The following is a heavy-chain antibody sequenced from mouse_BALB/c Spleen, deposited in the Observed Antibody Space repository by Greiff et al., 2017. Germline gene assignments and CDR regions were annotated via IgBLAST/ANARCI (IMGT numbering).Heavy chain of an antibody. Sequence: QVQLQQPGAELVKPGASVKLSCKASGYTFTSYWMHWVKQRPGQGLEWIGEINPSNGRTNYNEKFKSKATLTVDKSSSTAYMQLSSLTSEDSAVYYCARLDFDVWGAGTTVTVSS. V-gene: IGHV1S81*02. J-gene: IGHJ1*01. CDR1: GYTFTSYW. CDR3: ARLDFDV. CDR2: INPSNGRT.